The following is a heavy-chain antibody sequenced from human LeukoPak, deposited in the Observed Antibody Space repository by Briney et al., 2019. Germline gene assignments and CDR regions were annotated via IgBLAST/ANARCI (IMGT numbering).Heavy chain of an antibody. V-gene: IGHV1-69*11. J-gene: IGHJ4*02. CDR3: TILRNVILFTHYFEY. D-gene: IGHD1-14*01. CDR2: IIPFLGTT. CDR1: GGVFTTYA. Sequence: SVKVSCKASGGVFTTYAISWVRQAPGQGLEWMGSIIPFLGTTNYAQKFQGRVTITADEPTRTAYMELTYVRSDDTAVYYCTILRNVILFTHYFEYWGQGAQVTVSS.